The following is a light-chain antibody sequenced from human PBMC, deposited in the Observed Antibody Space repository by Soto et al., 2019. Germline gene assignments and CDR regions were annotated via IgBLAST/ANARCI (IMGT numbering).Light chain of an antibody. CDR1: SSDVGGYNY. J-gene: IGLJ2*01. V-gene: IGLV2-14*01. CDR2: DVS. Sequence: QSAMTQPASVSGSPGQSITISCTGTSSDVGGYNYVSWYQQHPGKAPKLMIYDVSNRPSGVSNRFSGSKFGNTASLTISGLQAEDDADYYCSSYTSSSTVVFGGGTKLTVL. CDR3: SSYTSSSTVV.